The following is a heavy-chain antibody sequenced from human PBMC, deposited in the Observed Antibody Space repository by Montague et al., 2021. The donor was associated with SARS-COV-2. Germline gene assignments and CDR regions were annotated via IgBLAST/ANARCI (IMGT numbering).Heavy chain of an antibody. CDR1: GGSISSSSYY. CDR3: ARDSQVVITISSWTYYGMDV. V-gene: IGHV4-39*07. J-gene: IGHJ6*02. CDR2: IYYSGST. D-gene: IGHD3-22*01. Sequence: SETLSLTCTVSGGSISSSSYYWGWIRQPPGKGLEWIGSIYYSGSTYYNPSLKSRVTISVDTSKNQFSLKLSSVTAADTAVYYCARDSQVVITISSWTYYGMDVWGQGTTVTVSS.